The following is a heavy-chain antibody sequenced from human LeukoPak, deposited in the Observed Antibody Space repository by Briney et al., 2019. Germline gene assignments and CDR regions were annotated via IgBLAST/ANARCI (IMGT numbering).Heavy chain of an antibody. V-gene: IGHV1-2*02. CDR2: INPNSGGT. CDR3: ARVVVAAPLNWFDP. CDR1: GYIFTGYY. J-gene: IGHJ5*02. D-gene: IGHD2-15*01. Sequence: ASVKVSCKASGYIFTGYYMHWVRQAPGQGLEWMGWINPNSGGTDYAQKFQGRVTLTRDTSISTAYVELSRLRSDDTAVYYCARVVVAAPLNWFDPWGQGTLVTVSS.